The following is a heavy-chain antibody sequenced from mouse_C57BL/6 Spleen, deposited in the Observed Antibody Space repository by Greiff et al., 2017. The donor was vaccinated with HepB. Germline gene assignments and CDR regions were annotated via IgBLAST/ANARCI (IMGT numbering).Heavy chain of an antibody. CDR1: GYTFTSYW. J-gene: IGHJ2*01. V-gene: IGHV1-69*01. D-gene: IGHD1-2*01. CDR2: IDPSDSYT. CDR3: ARGMITTAYYFDY. Sequence: VKLQQPGAELVMPGASVKLSCKASGYTFTSYWMHWVKQRPGQGLEWIGEIDPSDSYTNYNQKFKGKSTLTVDKSSSTAYMQLSSLTSEDSAVYYCARGMITTAYYFDYWGQGTTLTVSS.